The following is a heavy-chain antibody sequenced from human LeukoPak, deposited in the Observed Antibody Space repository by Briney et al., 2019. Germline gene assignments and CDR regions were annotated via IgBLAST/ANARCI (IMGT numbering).Heavy chain of an antibody. Sequence: ASVKVSCKASGGTLSSYAISWVRQAPGQGLGWMGGIIPIFGTANYAQKFQGRVTITADESTSTAYMELSSLRSEDTAVYYCARDQADCSSTSCYVPGYWGQGTLVTVSS. CDR2: IIPIFGTA. D-gene: IGHD2-2*01. CDR3: ARDQADCSSTSCYVPGY. J-gene: IGHJ4*02. CDR1: GGTLSSYA. V-gene: IGHV1-69*13.